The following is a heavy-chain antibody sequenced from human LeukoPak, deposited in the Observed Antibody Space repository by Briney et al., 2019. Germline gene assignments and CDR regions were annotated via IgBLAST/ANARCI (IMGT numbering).Heavy chain of an antibody. CDR3: ARPRYDSSGYYPGSFDP. J-gene: IGHJ5*02. Sequence: PSETLSHTCTVSGVSISSYYWSWIRQPPGKGLEWIGYIYYSGSTNYNPSLKSRVTISVDTSKNQFSLKLSSVTAADTTVYYCARPRYDSSGYYPGSFDPWGQGTLVTVSS. V-gene: IGHV4-59*08. D-gene: IGHD3-22*01. CDR1: GVSISSYY. CDR2: IYYSGST.